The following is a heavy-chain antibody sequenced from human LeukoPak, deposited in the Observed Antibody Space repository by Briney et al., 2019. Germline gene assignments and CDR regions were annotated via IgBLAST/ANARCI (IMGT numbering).Heavy chain of an antibody. CDR1: GYTFSAYY. V-gene: IGHV1-2*02. CDR2: INPNSGGT. CDR3: ARGWFGGNYYYYMDV. D-gene: IGHD3-10*01. J-gene: IGHJ6*03. Sequence: ASVKVSCKASGYTFSAYYIHWVRQAPGQGLEWMGWINPNSGGTKYAQKFQGRVTMTRNTSISTAYMELSSLRSEDTAVCYCARGWFGGNYYYYMDVWGKGTTVTISS.